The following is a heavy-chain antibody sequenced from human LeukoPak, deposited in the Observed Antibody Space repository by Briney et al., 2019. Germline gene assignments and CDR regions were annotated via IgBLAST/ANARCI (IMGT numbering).Heavy chain of an antibody. J-gene: IGHJ4*02. D-gene: IGHD3-3*01. Sequence: SETLSLTCAVSGGSISGYYWSWIRQPPGRGLEWIGYIYSSGSTVYNPSLTSRVTMSVVTSKNQFSLKLSSVIAADTAVYYCARFFWSASKRLDYWGQGSLVTVSS. V-gene: IGHV4-4*08. CDR3: ARFFWSASKRLDY. CDR2: IYSSGST. CDR1: GGSISGYY.